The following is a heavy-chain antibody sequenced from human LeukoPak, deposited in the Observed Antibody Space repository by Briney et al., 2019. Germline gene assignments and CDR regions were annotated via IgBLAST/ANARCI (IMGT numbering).Heavy chain of an antibody. D-gene: IGHD3-10*01. CDR2: IIPIFGTA. J-gene: IGHJ6*02. Sequence: GASVKVSCKASGGTFISYAISWVRQAPGQGLEWMGGIIPIFGTANYARKFQGRVTITADESTSTAYMELSSLRSEDTAVYYCAALWSNYYYYGMDVWGQGTTVTVSS. CDR3: AALWSNYYYYGMDV. V-gene: IGHV1-69*13. CDR1: GGTFISYA.